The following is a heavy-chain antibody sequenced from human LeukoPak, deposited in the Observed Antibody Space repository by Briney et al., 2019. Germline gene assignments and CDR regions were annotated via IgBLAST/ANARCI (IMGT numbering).Heavy chain of an antibody. J-gene: IGHJ1*01. CDR3: ASDSYSPEYFQH. CDR2: IYSGGST. D-gene: IGHD2-15*01. CDR1: GFSVTNNY. Sequence: GGSLRLSCAASGFSVTNNYMSWVRQAPGKGLEWVSVIYSGGSTFYADSVKGRFTISRDNSKNTLYLQMNSLRAEDTAVYYCASDSYSPEYFQHWGQGTLVTVSS. V-gene: IGHV3-66*01.